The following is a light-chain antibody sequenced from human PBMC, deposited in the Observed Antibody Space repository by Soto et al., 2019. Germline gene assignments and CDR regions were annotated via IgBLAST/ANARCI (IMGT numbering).Light chain of an antibody. CDR1: QPVNSGY. Sequence: IVLTQSPGTLSLSPGEGATLSCRASQPVNSGYLAWYQQKPGQAPRLLMYGVSTRDTGIPDRFSGSGAGTDFTRTISRREPGDFAVYYCQVYGSSPKTFGQGTKVEFK. CDR2: GVS. CDR3: QVYGSSPKT. V-gene: IGKV3-20*01. J-gene: IGKJ1*01.